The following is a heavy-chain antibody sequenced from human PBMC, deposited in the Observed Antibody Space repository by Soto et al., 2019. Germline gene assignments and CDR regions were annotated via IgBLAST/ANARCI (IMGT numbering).Heavy chain of an antibody. J-gene: IGHJ4*02. CDR3: VCFECGRTAVVTAMEANGY. D-gene: IGHD2-21*02. Sequence: PXGSLRLSCAAAGFTFSNYWMHWVRQGPGKGLVWVSRVNSDESSTSYADSVKGRFTISRDNAKNTLYLQMSSLRFEDTALYYCVCFECGRTAVVTAMEANGYWGQGTLVTVSS. V-gene: IGHV3-74*01. CDR1: GFTFSNYW. CDR2: VNSDESST.